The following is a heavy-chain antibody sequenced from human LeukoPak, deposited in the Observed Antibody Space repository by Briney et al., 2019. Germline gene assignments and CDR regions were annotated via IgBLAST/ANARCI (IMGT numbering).Heavy chain of an antibody. Sequence: PSETLSLTCAVYGGSFSGYYWSRIRQPPGKGLEWIGEINHSGSTNYNPSLKSRVTISVDTSKNQFSLKLSSVTAADTAVYYCARLITIFGVVIIRDLNWFDPWGQGTLVTVSS. CDR2: INHSGST. J-gene: IGHJ5*02. D-gene: IGHD3-3*01. V-gene: IGHV4-34*01. CDR1: GGSFSGYY. CDR3: ARLITIFGVVIIRDLNWFDP.